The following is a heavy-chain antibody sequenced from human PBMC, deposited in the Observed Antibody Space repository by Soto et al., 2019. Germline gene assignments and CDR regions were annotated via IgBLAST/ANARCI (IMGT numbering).Heavy chain of an antibody. D-gene: IGHD3-22*01. J-gene: IGHJ2*01. CDR2: ISGSGGST. CDR3: AKETYYYDSSGYYGYFDL. CDR1: GFTFSSYA. Sequence: EVQLLESGGGLVQPGGSLRLSCAASGFTFSSYAMSWVRQAPGKGLEWVSAISGSGGSTYYADSVKGRFTISRDNSKSTRYLQMNSLRAEDTAVYYCAKETYYYDSSGYYGYFDLWGRGTLVTVSS. V-gene: IGHV3-23*01.